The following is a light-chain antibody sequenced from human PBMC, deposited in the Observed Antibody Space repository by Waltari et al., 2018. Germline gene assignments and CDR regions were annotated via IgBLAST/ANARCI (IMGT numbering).Light chain of an antibody. V-gene: IGLV2-14*03. CDR1: SADVGAYNY. Sequence: QSALTQPASVSGSPGQSITISCTGPSADVGAYNYVSCYQQYPGKAPQLIIYEVTNRTSGVSYRFSGSKSGNTAYLSISGLQAGDEADYHCISYSSSSTGHVALGGGTKLTV. J-gene: IGLJ2*01. CDR3: ISYSSSSTGHVA. CDR2: EVT.